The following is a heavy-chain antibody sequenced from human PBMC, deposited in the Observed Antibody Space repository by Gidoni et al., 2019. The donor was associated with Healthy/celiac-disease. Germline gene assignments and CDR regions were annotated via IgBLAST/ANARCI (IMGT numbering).Heavy chain of an antibody. CDR1: GGSISRSSYY. V-gene: IGHV4-39*01. J-gene: IGHJ5*02. CDR3: ARLAAAGIFGRAGNWFDP. Sequence: QLQLQASGPGLAKPSETLSLTCTVSGGSISRSSYYWRWIRQPPGKGQEWGGSIYYSGSTYYNPSLKSRVTISVETSKNQFSLKLSSVTAADTAVYYCARLAAAGIFGRAGNWFDPWGRGTLVTVSS. CDR2: IYYSGST. D-gene: IGHD6-13*01.